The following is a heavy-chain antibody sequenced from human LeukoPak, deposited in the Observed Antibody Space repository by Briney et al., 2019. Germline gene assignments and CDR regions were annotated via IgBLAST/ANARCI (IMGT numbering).Heavy chain of an antibody. Sequence: PSETLSLTCTVPGGSITSYFWTWIRQLPGKGLEWIGYIYHSGTTNYNPSLKSRVTISVDTSKNQFSLKLTSVTAADTAVYYCAQKAPYSPGYSQHWGQGTLVSISS. J-gene: IGHJ1*01. D-gene: IGHD2-15*01. CDR3: AQKAPYSPGYSQH. CDR2: IYHSGTT. V-gene: IGHV4-59*01. CDR1: GGSITSYF.